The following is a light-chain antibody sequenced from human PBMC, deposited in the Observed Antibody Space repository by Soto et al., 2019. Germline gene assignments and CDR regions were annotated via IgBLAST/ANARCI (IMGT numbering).Light chain of an antibody. Sequence: QSALTQPASVSGSPGQSITISCTGTSSDVGAYNYVSWYQQHPGKAPKLLIYEVSNRPSGVSDRFSGSKSGNTASLTISGLQAEDDADYYCSSYTGSSTLWVFGGGTKLTVL. J-gene: IGLJ3*02. V-gene: IGLV2-14*01. CDR3: SSYTGSSTLWV. CDR2: EVS. CDR1: SSDVGAYNY.